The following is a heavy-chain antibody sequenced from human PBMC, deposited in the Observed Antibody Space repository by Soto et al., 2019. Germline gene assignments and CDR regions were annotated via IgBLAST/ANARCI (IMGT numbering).Heavy chain of an antibody. CDR2: ISGGIGST. J-gene: IGHJ4*02. V-gene: IGHV3-23*01. CDR1: GFSFGTYA. CDR3: AKGDARYFDY. Sequence: VQLLESGGGLVQPGGSLRLSCVASGFSFGTYAMTWVRQVPGKGLEWVSTISGGIGSTFYADSVKCRFTLSRDISKNMLFLHMNGLRGEDTGTYYCAKGDARYFDYWGRGTLVTVSS. D-gene: IGHD1-26*01.